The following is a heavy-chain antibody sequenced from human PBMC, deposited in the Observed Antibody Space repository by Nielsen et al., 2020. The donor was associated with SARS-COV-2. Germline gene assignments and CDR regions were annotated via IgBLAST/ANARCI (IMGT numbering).Heavy chain of an antibody. CDR3: AKVTSRGYSYGRYHYYGMDV. J-gene: IGHJ6*02. V-gene: IGHV3-20*04. Sequence: GGSLRLSCAASGFTFDDYGMSWVRQAPGKGLEWVSGINWNGGSTGYADSVKGRFTISRDNAKNTLYLQMNSLRAEDTAVYYCAKVTSRGYSYGRYHYYGMDVWGQGTTVTVSS. D-gene: IGHD5-18*01. CDR1: GFTFDDYG. CDR2: INWNGGST.